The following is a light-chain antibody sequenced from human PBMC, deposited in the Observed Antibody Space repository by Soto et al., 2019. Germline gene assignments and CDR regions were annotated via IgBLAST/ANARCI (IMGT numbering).Light chain of an antibody. Sequence: QSVLTQPHSASGTPGQRVTISCSGSSSKIGTSSVHWFQQLPGTAPELLISTTNQRPSGVPERFSGSKSGTSASLAISGLQSEDEADYYCAAWDDSLNGHGFGTGTKVTVL. CDR1: SSKIGTSS. J-gene: IGLJ1*01. V-gene: IGLV1-44*01. CDR2: TTN. CDR3: AAWDDSLNGHG.